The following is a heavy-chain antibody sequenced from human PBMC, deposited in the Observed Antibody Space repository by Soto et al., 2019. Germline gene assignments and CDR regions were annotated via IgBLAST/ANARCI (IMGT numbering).Heavy chain of an antibody. CDR3: AKPPYYDILTGYSQYFDY. Sequence: GGSLRLSCAASGFTFSSYAMSWVRQAPGKGLEWVSAISGSGGSTYYADSVKGRFTISRDNSKNTLYLQMNSLRAEDTAVYYCAKPPYYDILTGYSQYFDYWGQGTLVTV. CDR2: ISGSGGST. CDR1: GFTFSSYA. D-gene: IGHD3-9*01. V-gene: IGHV3-23*01. J-gene: IGHJ4*02.